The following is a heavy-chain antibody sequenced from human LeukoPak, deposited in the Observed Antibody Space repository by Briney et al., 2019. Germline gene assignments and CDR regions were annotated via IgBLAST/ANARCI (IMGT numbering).Heavy chain of an antibody. CDR3: ARVVTLRYFDWFQNWFDP. D-gene: IGHD3-9*01. V-gene: IGHV1-46*01. CDR2: INPSGGST. J-gene: IGHJ5*02. CDR1: GYTFTSYY. Sequence: EASVKVSCKASGYTFTSYYMHWVRQAPGQGLEWMGIINPSGGSTSYAQKFQGRVTMTRDTSTSTVYMELSSLRSDDTAVYYCARVVTLRYFDWFQNWFDPWGQGTLVSVSS.